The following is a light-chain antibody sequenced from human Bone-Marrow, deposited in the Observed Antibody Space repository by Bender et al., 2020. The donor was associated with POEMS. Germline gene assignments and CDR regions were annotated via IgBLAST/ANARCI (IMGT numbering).Light chain of an antibody. CDR2: KDS. J-gene: IGLJ2*01. CDR3: QSADSSASQPYVL. V-gene: IGLV3-25*03. Sequence: SQELTQPPSVSVSPGQTASITCSGHSLSQQYAHWYQQKPGQAPVLVIYKDSERPSGIPERFSGSSSGTTVTLTISGVQAEDEADYHCQSADSSASQPYVLFGGGTKLTVL. CDR1: SLSQQY.